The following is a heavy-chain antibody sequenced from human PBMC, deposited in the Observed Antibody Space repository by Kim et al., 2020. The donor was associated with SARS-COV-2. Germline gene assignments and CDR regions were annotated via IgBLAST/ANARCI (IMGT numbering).Heavy chain of an antibody. CDR2: ISSTSGTK. V-gene: IGHV3-48*02. J-gene: IGHJ4*02. CDR3: ARTVPGSSGWPYYFDF. D-gene: IGHD6-19*01. Sequence: GGSLRLSCAASGFTFSSYSMNWVRQAPGKGLEWVSYISSTSGTKYYADSVKGRFTISRDNAKNSLYLQMNSLRDEDTAVYYCARTVPGSSGWPYYFDFWGQGTLVTVSS. CDR1: GFTFSSYS.